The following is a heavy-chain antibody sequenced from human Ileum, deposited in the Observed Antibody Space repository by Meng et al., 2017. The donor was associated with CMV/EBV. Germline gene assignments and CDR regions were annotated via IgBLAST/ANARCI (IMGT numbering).Heavy chain of an antibody. Sequence: GGSLRLSCAASGFTFSSYAMHWVRQAPGRGLEWVAVISYDGSEKLYADSVKGRFTISRDNSQKTLYLQMYSLGREDTAVYYCARVMDNNWYSRYYSMDVWGQGTTVTVSS. V-gene: IGHV3-30-3*01. J-gene: IGHJ6*02. CDR1: GFTFSSYA. CDR2: ISYDGSEK. CDR3: ARVMDNNWYSRYYSMDV. D-gene: IGHD2-21*01.